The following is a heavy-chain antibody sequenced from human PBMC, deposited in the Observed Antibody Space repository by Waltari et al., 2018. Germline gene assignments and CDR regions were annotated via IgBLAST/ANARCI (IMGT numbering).Heavy chain of an antibody. CDR3: ARQAPSKDAFDI. D-gene: IGHD4-4*01. CDR1: GGSIRSSSYY. J-gene: IGHJ3*02. Sequence: QLQLQESGPGLVKPSETLSLTCTVSGGSIRSSSYYWGWIRQPPGKGLEWIGSIYYSGSTYYNPSLKSRVTISVDTSKNQFSLKLSSVTAADTAVYYCARQAPSKDAFDIWGQGTMVTVSS. V-gene: IGHV4-39*01. CDR2: IYYSGST.